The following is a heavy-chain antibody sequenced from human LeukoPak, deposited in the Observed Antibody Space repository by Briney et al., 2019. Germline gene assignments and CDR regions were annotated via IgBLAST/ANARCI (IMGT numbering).Heavy chain of an antibody. CDR2: TYYRSKWYN. CDR1: GDSVSSNSAA. J-gene: IGHJ6*02. Sequence: TSQTLSLTCAISGDSVSSNSAAWNWIRQSPSRGLEWLGRTYYRSKWYNDYAVSVKSRITINPDTSKNQFSLQLNSVTPEDTAVYYCAREIGWENHGIAAANYGMDVWGQGTTVTVSS. CDR3: AREIGWENHGIAAANYGMDV. D-gene: IGHD6-13*01. V-gene: IGHV6-1*01.